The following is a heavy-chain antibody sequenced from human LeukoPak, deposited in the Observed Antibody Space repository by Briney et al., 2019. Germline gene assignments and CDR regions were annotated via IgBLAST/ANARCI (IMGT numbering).Heavy chain of an antibody. J-gene: IGHJ4*02. D-gene: IGHD2-2*01. V-gene: IGHV3-9*01. CDR3: AKGDYSSTSCTRAFDY. CDR2: ISWHSYSI. CDR1: GFTFDDYD. Sequence: GGSPRLFCGAGGFTFDDYDMHWVRHAPGKDLVEVSGISWHSYSIAYADAVKDRFTISRDNAKNSLYLQMNSLRAEDTALYYCAKGDYSSTSCTRAFDYWGQGTLVTVSS.